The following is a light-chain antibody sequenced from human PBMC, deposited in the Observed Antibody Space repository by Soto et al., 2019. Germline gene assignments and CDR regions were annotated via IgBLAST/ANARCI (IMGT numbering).Light chain of an antibody. CDR1: SRDVGGDNY. J-gene: IGLJ2*01. Sequence: QSVLTQPASVSGSPGQSITLSCTGTSRDVGGDNYVSWHQQHPGKAPKVIITEVSKRPSGVSNRFSGSKSGNTASLTISGLQAEDEADYYCSSYISSSTFVVFGGGTKLTVL. CDR2: EVS. CDR3: SSYISSSTFVV. V-gene: IGLV2-14*01.